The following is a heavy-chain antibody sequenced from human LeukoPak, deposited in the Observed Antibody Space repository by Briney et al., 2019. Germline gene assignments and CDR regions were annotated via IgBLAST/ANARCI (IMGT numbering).Heavy chain of an antibody. CDR2: IWYDGSNK. CDR1: GFTFGSYG. V-gene: IGHV3-33*01. CDR3: ARERDLIAAAGSNYYFDY. J-gene: IGHJ4*02. D-gene: IGHD6-13*01. Sequence: GGSLRLSCAASGFTFGSYGMHWVRQAPGKGLEWVAVIWYDGSNKYYADSVKGRFTISRDNSKNTLYLQMNSLRAEDTAVYYCARERDLIAAAGSNYYFDYWGQGTLVTVSS.